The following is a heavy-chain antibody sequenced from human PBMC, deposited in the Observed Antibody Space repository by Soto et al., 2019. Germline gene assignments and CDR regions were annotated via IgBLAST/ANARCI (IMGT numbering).Heavy chain of an antibody. CDR2: INHSGST. D-gene: IGHD5-12*01. Sequence: QVQLQQWGAGLLKPSETLSLTCAVYGGSFSGYYWSWIRQPPGKGLEWIGEINHSGSTNYNSSLKSRVTISVDTSKNQFSLKRSSVTAADTAVYYCARGGTLMATRPFDYWGQGTLVTVSS. CDR1: GGSFSGYY. V-gene: IGHV4-34*01. J-gene: IGHJ4*02. CDR3: ARGGTLMATRPFDY.